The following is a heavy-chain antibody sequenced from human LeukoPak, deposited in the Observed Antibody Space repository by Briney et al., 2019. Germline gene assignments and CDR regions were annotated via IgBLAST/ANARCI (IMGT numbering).Heavy chain of an antibody. J-gene: IGHJ2*01. Sequence: SETLSLTCTVSGGSISSGDYYWSWIRQPPGKGLEWIGYTYYSGSTYYNPSLKSRVTISVDTSKNQFSLKLSSVTAADTAVYYCARGLGTIVVVPAATARYFDLWGRGTLVTVSS. CDR3: ARGLGTIVVVPAATARYFDL. D-gene: IGHD2-2*01. CDR1: GGSISSGDYY. V-gene: IGHV4-30-4*01. CDR2: TYYSGST.